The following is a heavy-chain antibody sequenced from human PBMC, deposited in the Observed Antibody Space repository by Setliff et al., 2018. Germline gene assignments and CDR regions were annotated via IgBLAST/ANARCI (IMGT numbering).Heavy chain of an antibody. Sequence: SETLSLTCTVSGGSIDSGDYYWNWTRQPPGKGLEWIGYIYFSGSTYYNPSLKSRVTLSLDKSRTQFSLYLNFVTASDTAVYYCARASYGWGSHYKIKWFDPWGQGTLVTVSS. CDR2: IYFSGST. J-gene: IGHJ5*02. V-gene: IGHV4-30-4*02. CDR1: GGSIDSGDYY. CDR3: ARASYGWGSHYKIKWFDP. D-gene: IGHD3-10*01.